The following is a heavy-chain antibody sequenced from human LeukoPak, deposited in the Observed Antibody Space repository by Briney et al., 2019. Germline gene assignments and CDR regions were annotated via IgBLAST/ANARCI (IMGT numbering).Heavy chain of an antibody. Sequence: GGSLRLSCAASGFTFSSYAMSWVRQAPGKGLEWVSAISGSGGSTYYADSVKGRFTISRDNSKNTLYLQMNSLRAEDTAVYYCAKHYYGSGSYYNGFDPWGQGTLVTVSS. CDR3: AKHYYGSGSYYNGFDP. D-gene: IGHD3-10*01. J-gene: IGHJ5*02. CDR1: GFTFSSYA. CDR2: ISGSGGST. V-gene: IGHV3-23*01.